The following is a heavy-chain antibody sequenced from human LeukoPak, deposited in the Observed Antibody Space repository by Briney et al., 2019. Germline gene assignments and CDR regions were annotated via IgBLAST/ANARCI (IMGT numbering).Heavy chain of an antibody. V-gene: IGHV1-46*01. CDR2: INPSGGST. Sequence: ASVKVSCKASGGTFSSYAISWVRQAPGQGLEWMGIINPSGGSTSYAQKFQGRVTMTRDTSTSTVYMELSSLRSEDTAVYYCARDLLRFLEWLPTYYYYGMDVWGQGTTVTVSS. CDR1: GGTFSSYA. CDR3: ARDLLRFLEWLPTYYYYGMDV. D-gene: IGHD3-3*01. J-gene: IGHJ6*02.